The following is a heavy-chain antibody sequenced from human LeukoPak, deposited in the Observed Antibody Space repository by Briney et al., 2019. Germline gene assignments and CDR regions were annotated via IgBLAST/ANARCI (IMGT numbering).Heavy chain of an antibody. D-gene: IGHD3-10*01. V-gene: IGHV4-30-2*06. CDR3: VRGSSVTMVRGVIVTYGLDV. CDR1: GGFIRSSGYS. Sequence: SETLSLTCGVSGGFIRSSGYSWSWIRQSPGMGLEWIGNIYHSGDTYYNPSLKNRLTISVDRLKNQFSLRLTSVTAADTAVYYCVRGSSVTMVRGVIVTYGLDVWGKGATVTVSS. J-gene: IGHJ6*04. CDR2: IYHSGDT.